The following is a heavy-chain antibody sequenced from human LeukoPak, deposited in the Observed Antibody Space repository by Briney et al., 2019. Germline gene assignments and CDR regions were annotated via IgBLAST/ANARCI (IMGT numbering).Heavy chain of an antibody. Sequence: SLRLSCAASGFTFSDYYMSWIRQAPGKGLEWVSYISSSGSTIYYADSVKGRFTISRDNAKNSLYLQMNSLRAEDTAVYYCWSSANYYYYYMDVWGKGTTVTVSS. CDR3: WSSANYYYYYMDV. CDR2: ISSSGSTI. J-gene: IGHJ6*03. V-gene: IGHV3-11*04. D-gene: IGHD3-3*01. CDR1: GFTFSDYY.